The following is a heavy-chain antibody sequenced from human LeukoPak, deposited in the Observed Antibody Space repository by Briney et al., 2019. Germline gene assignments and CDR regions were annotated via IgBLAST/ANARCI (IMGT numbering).Heavy chain of an antibody. V-gene: IGHV3-21*01. J-gene: IGHJ6*02. CDR1: GFTFSSYS. CDR3: ARGGTGLVAPLKFYYYYYYGMDV. D-gene: IGHD7-27*01. Sequence: GGSLRLSCAASGFTFSSYSMNWVRQAPGKGLEWVSSISSSSSYIYYADSVKGRFTISRDNAKNSLYLQMNSLRAENTAVYYCARGGTGLVAPLKFYYYYYYGMDVWGQGTTVTVSS. CDR2: ISSSSSYI.